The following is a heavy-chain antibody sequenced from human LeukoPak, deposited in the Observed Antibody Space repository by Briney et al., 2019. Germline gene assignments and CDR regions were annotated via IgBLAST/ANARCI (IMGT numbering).Heavy chain of an antibody. CDR3: ARDDSDFAY. CDR2: IHHSGTT. J-gene: IGHJ4*02. V-gene: IGHV4-38-2*02. D-gene: IGHD4-11*01. CDR1: DYSISSGFY. Sequence: SETLSLTCTVSDYSISSGFYWGWIRQPPGKGLEWLGSIHHSGTTHYNPSLMSRVTISVDTSKDHISLKVTSVTASDTAVYYCARDDSDFAYWGQGTLVTVSS.